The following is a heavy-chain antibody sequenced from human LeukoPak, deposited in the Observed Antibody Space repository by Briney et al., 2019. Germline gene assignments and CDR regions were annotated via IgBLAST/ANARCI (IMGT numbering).Heavy chain of an antibody. CDR1: GYTFTGYY. Sequence: ASVKVSCKASGYTFTGYYMHWVRQAPGQGREWMGWIDPNSGGTNYAQKFQGRVTMTRDTSISTAYMELSRLRSDDTAIYYCAKSRGGYNFDYWGQGTLVTVPS. CDR3: AKSRGGYNFDY. J-gene: IGHJ4*02. D-gene: IGHD5-24*01. CDR2: IDPNSGGT. V-gene: IGHV1-2*02.